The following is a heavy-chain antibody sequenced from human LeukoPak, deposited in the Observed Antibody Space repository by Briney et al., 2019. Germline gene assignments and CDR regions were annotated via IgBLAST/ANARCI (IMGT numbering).Heavy chain of an antibody. J-gene: IGHJ6*02. CDR1: GFTFSGSA. V-gene: IGHV3-73*01. Sequence: GGSLRLSCAASGFTFSGSAMHWVRQASGKGLEWVGRIRSRTNTYATAYAASVKGRFTISRDDSKNTAYLQMNSLKTEDTAVYYCTRGFQSDYYYGMDVWGQGTTVTVSS. CDR2: IRSRTNTYAT. CDR3: TRGFQSDYYYGMDV.